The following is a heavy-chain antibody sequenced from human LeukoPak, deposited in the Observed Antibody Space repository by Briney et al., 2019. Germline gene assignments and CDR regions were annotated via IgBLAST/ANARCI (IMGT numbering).Heavy chain of an antibody. CDR1: GFTVSSNY. D-gene: IGHD6-19*01. V-gene: IGHV3-53*05. Sequence: GGSLRLSCAASGFTVSSNYMSWVRQAPGKGLEWVSVIYSGGSTYYADSVKGRSTISRDNSKNTLYLQMNSLRAEDTAVYYCEGEAVTGRDYFDYWGHGTLVTV. J-gene: IGHJ4*01. CDR2: IYSGGST. CDR3: EGEAVTGRDYFDY.